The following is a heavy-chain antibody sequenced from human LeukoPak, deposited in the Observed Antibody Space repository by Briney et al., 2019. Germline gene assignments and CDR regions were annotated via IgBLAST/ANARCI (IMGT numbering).Heavy chain of an antibody. J-gene: IGHJ4*02. CDR1: GFTFSSYA. Sequence: GGSLRLSCAASGFTFSSYAMSWVRQAPGKGPEWVSAISGSGGSTYYADSVKGRFTISRDNSKNTLYLQMNSLRAEDTAVYYCANQLRYSRPIDYWGQGTLVTVSS. CDR3: ANQLRYSRPIDY. V-gene: IGHV3-23*01. CDR2: ISGSGGST. D-gene: IGHD3-9*01.